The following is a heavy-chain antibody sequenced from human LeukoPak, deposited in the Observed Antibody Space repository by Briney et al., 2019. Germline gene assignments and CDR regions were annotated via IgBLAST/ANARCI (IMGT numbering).Heavy chain of an antibody. D-gene: IGHD2-2*01. CDR3: ARDPDCSSTSCYYYYGMDV. CDR1: GGTFSSYA. CDR2: IIPIFGTA. J-gene: IGHJ6*02. V-gene: IGHV1-69*13. Sequence: SVKVSCKASGGTFSSYAISWVRQAPGQGLEWMGGIIPIFGTANYAQKSQGRVTITADESTSTAYMELSSLRSEDTAVYYCARDPDCSSTSCYYYYGMDVWGQGTTVTVSS.